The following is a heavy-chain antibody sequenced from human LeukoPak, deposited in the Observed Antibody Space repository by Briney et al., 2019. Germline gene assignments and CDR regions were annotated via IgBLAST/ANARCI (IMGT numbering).Heavy chain of an antibody. J-gene: IGHJ4*02. CDR2: INLNSGGT. D-gene: IGHD5-12*01. Sequence: ASVKVSCKSSGYTFTGYYMHWVRQAPGQGLEWMGWINLNSGGTNYAQKFQGRVTMTRDTSISTAYMELSRLRSDDTAVYYCARVRWYSGYDYLDYWGQGTLVTVSS. CDR1: GYTFTGYY. V-gene: IGHV1-2*02. CDR3: ARVRWYSGYDYLDY.